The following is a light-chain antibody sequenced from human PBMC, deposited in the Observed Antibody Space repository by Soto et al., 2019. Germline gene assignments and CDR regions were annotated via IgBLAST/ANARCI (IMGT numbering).Light chain of an antibody. CDR3: ASFRSGTILV. CDR1: RSDIGDSNF. J-gene: IGLJ1*01. CDR2: EVN. V-gene: IGLV2-14*01. Sequence: QSVLTQPASVSGSPGQSVTISCTGPRSDIGDSNFISWYQHSPGKAPRLLIYEVNNRPSGVSKRFSGSKAGNTASLTISGLLDEDEADYFCASFRSGTILVFGSGTKVTV.